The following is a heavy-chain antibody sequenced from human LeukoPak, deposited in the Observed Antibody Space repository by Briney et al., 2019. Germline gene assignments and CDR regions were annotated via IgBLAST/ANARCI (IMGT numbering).Heavy chain of an antibody. D-gene: IGHD6-6*01. CDR2: IYYSGST. CDR3: ARGASSIAALNPFWYFDL. V-gene: IGHV4-59*01. Sequence: SETLSLTCTVSGGSIRGYFWTWIRQPPGKGLEWIGYIYYSGSTNYNPSLKSRVTIAVDTSKNQFSLRLSSVTAADTAVYYCARGASSIAALNPFWYFDLWGRGTLVT. J-gene: IGHJ2*01. CDR1: GGSIRGYF.